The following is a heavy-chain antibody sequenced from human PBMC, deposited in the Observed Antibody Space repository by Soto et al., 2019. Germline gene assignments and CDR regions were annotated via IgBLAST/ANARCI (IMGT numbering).Heavy chain of an antibody. D-gene: IGHD3-22*01. J-gene: IGHJ4*02. CDR1: GYSFTSYW. CDR3: ASNSGYHFDY. Sequence: PGESLKISCKGSGYSFTSYWISWVRQMPGKGLEWIGRIDPSDSYTNYSPSFQGHVTISADKSISTAYLQWSSLKASDTAMYYCASNSGYHFDYWGQGTLVTVSS. CDR2: IDPSDSYT. V-gene: IGHV5-10-1*01.